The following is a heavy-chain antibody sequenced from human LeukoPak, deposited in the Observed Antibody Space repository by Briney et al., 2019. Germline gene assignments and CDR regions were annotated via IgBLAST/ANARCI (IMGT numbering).Heavy chain of an antibody. V-gene: IGHV4-59*08. CDR1: GGSISSYY. Sequence: PSETLSLTCTVSGGSISSYYWSWIRQPPGKGLEWIGYIYYSGSTNYNPSLKSRVTISVDTSKNQFSLKLSSVTAADTAVYYCARHLNYYDSSGQSQNWFDPWGQGTLVTVSS. CDR3: ARHLNYYDSSGQSQNWFDP. CDR2: IYYSGST. J-gene: IGHJ5*02. D-gene: IGHD3-22*01.